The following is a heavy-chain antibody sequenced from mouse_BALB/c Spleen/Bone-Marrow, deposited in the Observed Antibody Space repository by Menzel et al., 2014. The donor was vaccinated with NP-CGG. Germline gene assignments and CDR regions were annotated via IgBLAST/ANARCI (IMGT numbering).Heavy chain of an antibody. CDR2: INPSNGGT. Sequence: VKLVESGAELVKPGASVKLSRKASGYTFTSYYMYWVKQRPGQGLEWIGEINPSNGGTNFNEKFKSKATLTVDKSSSTAYMQLSSLTSEDSAVYYCTREGDSPFAYWGQGTLVTVSA. CDR1: GYTFTSYY. J-gene: IGHJ3*01. V-gene: IGHV1S81*02. D-gene: IGHD2-13*01. CDR3: TREGDSPFAY.